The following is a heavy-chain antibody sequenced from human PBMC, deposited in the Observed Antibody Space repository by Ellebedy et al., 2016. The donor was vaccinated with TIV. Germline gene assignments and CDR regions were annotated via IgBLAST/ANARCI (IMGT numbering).Heavy chain of an antibody. V-gene: IGHV3-23*01. CDR1: GFTFSSYA. CDR3: AKDPGYCSSTSCYRYFQH. D-gene: IGHD2-2*02. Sequence: GESLNISXAASGFTFSSYAMSWVRQAPGKGLEWVSAIRGSGVSTYYADSVKGRFTISRDNSKNTLYLQMNSLRAEDTAVYYCAKDPGYCSSTSCYRYFQHWGQGTLVTVSS. J-gene: IGHJ1*01. CDR2: IRGSGVST.